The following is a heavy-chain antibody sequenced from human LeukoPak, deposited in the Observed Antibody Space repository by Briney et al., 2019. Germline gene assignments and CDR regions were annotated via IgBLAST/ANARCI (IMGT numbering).Heavy chain of an antibody. J-gene: IGHJ4*02. Sequence: PGGSLRLSCAASGFTFSSLWMYWVRQPPGKGLVWVSRINYDGSSTTYADSVKGRFTISRDNANNTLYLQMNSLRAEDTAVYYCARALVVTSGSLDHWGQGTLVTVSS. D-gene: IGHD3-10*01. CDR2: INYDGSST. CDR1: GFTFSSLW. CDR3: ARALVVTSGSLDH. V-gene: IGHV3-74*01.